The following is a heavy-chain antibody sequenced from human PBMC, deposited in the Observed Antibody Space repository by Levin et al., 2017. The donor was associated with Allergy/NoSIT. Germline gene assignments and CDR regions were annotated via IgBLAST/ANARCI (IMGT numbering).Heavy chain of an antibody. D-gene: IGHD1-26*01. CDR2: VSISGATT. CDR1: GFALSTYA. V-gene: IGHV3-23*01. J-gene: IGHJ4*02. Sequence: GGSLRLSCEASGFALSTYAMSWVRQAPGKGLEWVSSVSISGATTYYADSVKGRYTISRDNSRNTLSLQMTGLRAEDTAVYYCAKDDGASLEDDFDHWGQGALVAVSS. CDR3: AKDDGASLEDDFDH.